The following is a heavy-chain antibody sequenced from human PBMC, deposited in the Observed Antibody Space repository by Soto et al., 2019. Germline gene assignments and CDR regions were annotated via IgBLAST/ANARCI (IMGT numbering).Heavy chain of an antibody. J-gene: IGHJ5*02. CDR3: AEGSSSSRRFDP. V-gene: IGHV1-69*13. CDR1: GGTFSSYA. Sequence: ASVKVSCKASGGTFSSYAISWVRQAPGQGLEWMGGIIPIFGTANYAQKFQGRVTITADESTSTAYMELSTLRSEETAVYYCAEGSSSSRRFDPWGQGTLVTVSS. CDR2: IIPIFGTA. D-gene: IGHD6-6*01.